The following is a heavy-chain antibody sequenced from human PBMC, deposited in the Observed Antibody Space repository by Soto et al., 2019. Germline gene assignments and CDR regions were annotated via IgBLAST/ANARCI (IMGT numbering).Heavy chain of an antibody. CDR3: AKDDLWFGDAYGMDV. Sequence: GWSLRLSCAASGFTFSSYAMSWVRQAPGKGLEWVSAISGSGGSTYYADSVKGRFTISRDNSKNTLYLQMNSLRAEDTAVYYCAKDDLWFGDAYGMDVWGQGTTVTVSS. J-gene: IGHJ6*02. CDR1: GFTFSSYA. CDR2: ISGSGGST. D-gene: IGHD3-10*01. V-gene: IGHV3-23*01.